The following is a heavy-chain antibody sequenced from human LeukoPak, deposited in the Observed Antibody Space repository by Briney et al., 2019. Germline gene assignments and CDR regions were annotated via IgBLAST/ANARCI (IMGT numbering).Heavy chain of an antibody. CDR1: GYTFTRYY. CDR3: ARESVTPRIRPVDY. CDR2: INPNSRGT. J-gene: IGHJ4*01. D-gene: IGHD4-17*01. V-gene: IGHV1-2*06. Sequence: ASVKVFCTASGYTFTRYYMHWVRQAPGRGLEWKRRINPNSRGTNYAQKLQGRVTITRDTSNSTADMELSRRRSDDTAVYYCARESVTPRIRPVDYWGQGTLVTVSS.